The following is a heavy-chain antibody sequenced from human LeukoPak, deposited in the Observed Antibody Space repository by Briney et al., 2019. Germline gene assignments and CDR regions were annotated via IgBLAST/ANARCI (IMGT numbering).Heavy chain of an antibody. CDR3: AREGRYRYGYNEYHSYMDI. CDR2: IFYSGST. CDR1: GGSISTSNYY. Sequence: PSETLSLTCTVSGGSISTSNYYWGWIRQPPGKGLEWIGNIFYSGSTYYSPSLKSRVTVSLDTSRNQFSLKLSSVTAAETAVYYCAREGRYRYGYNEYHSYMDIWGKGTTVTVSS. V-gene: IGHV4-39*07. D-gene: IGHD5-24*01. J-gene: IGHJ6*03.